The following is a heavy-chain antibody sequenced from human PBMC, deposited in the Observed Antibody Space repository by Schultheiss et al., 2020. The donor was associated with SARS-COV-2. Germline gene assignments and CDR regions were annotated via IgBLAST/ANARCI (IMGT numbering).Heavy chain of an antibody. D-gene: IGHD4-23*01. J-gene: IGHJ6*02. CDR3: ARDRRHYGGNSERYYYYYYGMDV. CDR2: ISYDGSNK. Sequence: GGSLRLSCAASGFTFSDYVMHWVRQAPGKGLEWVAVISYDGSNKYYADSVKGRFTISRDNSKNTLYLQMNSLRAEDTAVYYCARDRRHYGGNSERYYYYYYGMDVWGQGTTVTVSS. V-gene: IGHV3-30*03. CDR1: GFTFSDYV.